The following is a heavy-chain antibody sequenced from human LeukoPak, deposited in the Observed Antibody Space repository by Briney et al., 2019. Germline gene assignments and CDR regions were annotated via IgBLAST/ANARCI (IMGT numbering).Heavy chain of an antibody. CDR2: IYYSGST. CDR3: ARVRGGEGSFSLDAFDI. J-gene: IGHJ3*02. Sequence: SETLSLTCTVSGGSISSYYWSWIRQPPGKGLEWIGYIYYSGSTNYNPSLKSRVTISVDTSKNQFSLKLSSVTAADTAVYYCARVRGGEGSFSLDAFDIWGQGTMVTVSS. D-gene: IGHD1-26*01. V-gene: IGHV4-59*01. CDR1: GGSISSYY.